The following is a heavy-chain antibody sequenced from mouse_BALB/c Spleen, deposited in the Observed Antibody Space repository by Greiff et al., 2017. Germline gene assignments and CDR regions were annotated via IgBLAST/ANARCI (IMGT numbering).Heavy chain of an antibody. D-gene: IGHD1-1*01. CDR1: GFNIKDTY. CDR3: ARDYYGGRRFAY. J-gene: IGHJ3*01. Sequence: VQLQQSGAELVKPGASVKLSCTASGFNIKDTYMHWVKQRPEQGLEWIGRIDPANGNTKYDPKFQGKATITADTSSNTAYLQLSSLTSEDTAVYYCARDYYGGRRFAYGAKGLWSLSLQ. V-gene: IGHV14-3*02. CDR2: IDPANGNT.